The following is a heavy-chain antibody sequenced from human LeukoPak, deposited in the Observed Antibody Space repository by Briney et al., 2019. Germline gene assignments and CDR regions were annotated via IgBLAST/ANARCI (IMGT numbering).Heavy chain of an antibody. V-gene: IGHV3-30*02. Sequence: PGGSLRLSCAASGFTFSSYGMHWVRQAPGKRLEWVAFIRYDGSNKYYADSVKGRFTISRDNSKNTLYLQMNSLRAEDTAVYYCAKDYLDIAAAGTDYWGQGTLVTVSS. J-gene: IGHJ4*02. CDR1: GFTFSSYG. CDR2: IRYDGSNK. D-gene: IGHD6-13*01. CDR3: AKDYLDIAAAGTDY.